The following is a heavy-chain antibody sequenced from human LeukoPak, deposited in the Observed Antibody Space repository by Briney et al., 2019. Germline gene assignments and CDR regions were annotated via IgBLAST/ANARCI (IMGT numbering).Heavy chain of an antibody. CDR1: GASISNYY. Sequence: PSETLSLTCSVSGASISNYYWSWLRQPAGKGLEFVGLFYNSGSTNFNPSLKSRVTMSVDTSQNQFSLKLSSVTAADTAVYYCARVGDYALKDWGQGTLVTVSS. D-gene: IGHD3-16*01. V-gene: IGHV4-4*07. J-gene: IGHJ4*02. CDR3: ARVGDYALKD. CDR2: FYNSGST.